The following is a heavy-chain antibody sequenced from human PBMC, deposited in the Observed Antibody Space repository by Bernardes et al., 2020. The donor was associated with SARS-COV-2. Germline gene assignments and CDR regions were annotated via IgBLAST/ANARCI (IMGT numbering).Heavy chain of an antibody. CDR3: ARTRTTISTAGIPVDY. D-gene: IGHD6-13*01. V-gene: IGHV1-2*02. CDR1: GYTFTGYF. J-gene: IGHJ4*02. Sequence: VQDTCKATGYTFTGYFIHWVRQAPGKRLEGVGWINHNTGGTNYVQKFQDRVTMTRDTSITTAYMDLSRLGSDDTAIYFCARTRTTISTAGIPVDYWGQGTLVTVSS. CDR2: INHNTGGT.